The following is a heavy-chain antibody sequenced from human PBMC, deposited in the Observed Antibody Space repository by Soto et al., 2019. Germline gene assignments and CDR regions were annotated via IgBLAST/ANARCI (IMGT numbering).Heavy chain of an antibody. V-gene: IGHV2-5*02. CDR3: AHRPIVRGVIMGFDP. CDR1: GFSLNISGAA. Sequence: QITLKESGPTLVKPTQTLTLTCTFSGFSLNISGAAVGWIRQPPGKALEWLALIYWDDDKRYSPSLQSRLTLTKDTSKNQVVLTMTNMDPVDTATYYCAHRPIVRGVIMGFDPWGQGTLVTVSS. J-gene: IGHJ5*02. D-gene: IGHD3-10*01. CDR2: IYWDDDK.